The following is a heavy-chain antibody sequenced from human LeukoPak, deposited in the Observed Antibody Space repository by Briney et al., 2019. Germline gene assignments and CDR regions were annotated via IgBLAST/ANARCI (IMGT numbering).Heavy chain of an antibody. CDR2: IIPIFGTA. V-gene: IGHV1-69*05. CDR3: GRGPKAGGPHHDMDV. D-gene: IGHD2-15*01. Sequence: SVKVSCKASGGTFSSYAISWVRQAPGQGLEWMGGIIPIFGTANYAQKFQGRATMTTDTSTSTAYMELRSLSSDDTAVFYCGRGPKAGGPHHDMDVWGRGTTVTVSS. CDR1: GGTFSSYA. J-gene: IGHJ6*02.